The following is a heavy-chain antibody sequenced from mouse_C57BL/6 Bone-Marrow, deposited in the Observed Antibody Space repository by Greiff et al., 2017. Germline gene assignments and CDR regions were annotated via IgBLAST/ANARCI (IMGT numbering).Heavy chain of an antibody. V-gene: IGHV1-64*01. CDR2: IHPNSGST. CDR3: ASDYSNYVGFAY. D-gene: IGHD2-5*01. Sequence: QVQLQQPGAELVKPGASVKLSCKASGYTFTSYWMHWVKQRPGQGLEWIGMIHPNSGSTNYNEKFKSKATLTVDKSSSTAYMQLSSLTSEDSAVYYCASDYSNYVGFAYWGQGTLVTVSA. J-gene: IGHJ3*01. CDR1: GYTFTSYW.